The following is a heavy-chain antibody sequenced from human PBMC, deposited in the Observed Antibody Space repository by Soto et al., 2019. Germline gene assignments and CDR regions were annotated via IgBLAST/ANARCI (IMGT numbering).Heavy chain of an antibody. V-gene: IGHV1-3*01. CDR3: ARRGSGWYWFDY. Sequence: ASVKVSCKAAGYGFTSYAMHWVRQAPGQRLEWMGWINAGNGNTKYSQKFQGRVTITRDTSASTAYMELSSLRSEDTAVYYCARRGSGWYWFDYWGQGTLVTVSS. J-gene: IGHJ4*02. D-gene: IGHD6-19*01. CDR2: INAGNGNT. CDR1: GYGFTSYA.